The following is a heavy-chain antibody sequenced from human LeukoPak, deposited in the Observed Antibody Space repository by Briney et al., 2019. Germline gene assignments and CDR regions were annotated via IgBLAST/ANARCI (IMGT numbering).Heavy chain of an antibody. CDR3: ARAEGLVVVAATIDY. CDR1: GFTFSDYY. V-gene: IGHV3-11*04. J-gene: IGHJ4*02. D-gene: IGHD2-15*01. CDR2: ISSSGSTI. Sequence: PGGSLRLSCAASGFTFSDYYMSWIRQVPGKGLEWVSYISSSGSTIYYADSVKGRFTISRDNAKNSLYLQMNSLRAEDTAVYYCARAEGLVVVAATIDYWGQGTLVTVSS.